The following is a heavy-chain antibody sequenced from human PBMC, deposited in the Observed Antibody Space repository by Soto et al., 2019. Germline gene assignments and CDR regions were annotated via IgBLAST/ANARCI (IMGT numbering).Heavy chain of an antibody. CDR3: ARGYFDSGHGYDP. CDR1: GHLFNNHW. J-gene: IGHJ5*02. CDR2: IFTRDSET. V-gene: IGHV5-51*01. D-gene: IGHD3-10*01. Sequence: PXESLNISCKGPGHLFNNHWIGWVRQTPGKGLEWMGLIFTRDSETKTSPSFQGHVSFSVDNSINAVYLQWTSLKTTDTGIYFCARGYFDSGHGYDPWGQGTLVTVSS.